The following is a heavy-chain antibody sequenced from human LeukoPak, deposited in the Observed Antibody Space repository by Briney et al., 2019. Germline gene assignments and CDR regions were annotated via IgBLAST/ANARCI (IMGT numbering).Heavy chain of an antibody. CDR1: GGTFSDYA. D-gene: IGHD5-24*01. CDR2: IVPKFGTA. V-gene: IGHV1-69*05. CDR3: ARDVMSDGYNQGGPFDY. Sequence: ASVKVSCKASGGTFSDYAISWVRQDPGQGLEWMGGIVPKFGTANYAQKFQGRVSITTDESTSTAYMELSSLRSEDTALYYCARDVMSDGYNQGGPFDYWSQGTLVTVSS. J-gene: IGHJ4*02.